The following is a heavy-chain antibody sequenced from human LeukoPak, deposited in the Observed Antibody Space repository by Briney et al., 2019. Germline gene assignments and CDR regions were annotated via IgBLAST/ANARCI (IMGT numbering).Heavy chain of an antibody. Sequence: PSETLSLTCTVSGGSISSSSYYWGWIRQPPGKGLEWIGSIYYSGSTYYNPSLKSRVTISVDTSKNQFSLKLSSVTAADTAVYYCARHSSGYYDIDYWGQGTLVTVSS. CDR3: ARHSSGYYDIDY. J-gene: IGHJ4*02. CDR1: GGSISSSSYY. V-gene: IGHV4-39*01. D-gene: IGHD3-22*01. CDR2: IYYSGST.